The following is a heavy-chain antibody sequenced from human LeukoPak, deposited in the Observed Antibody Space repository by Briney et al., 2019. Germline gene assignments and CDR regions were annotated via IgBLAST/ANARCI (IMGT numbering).Heavy chain of an antibody. J-gene: IGHJ6*02. CDR1: GYTFTSYY. Sequence: GASVKVSCKASGYTFTSYYMHWVRQAPGQGLEWMGIINPSGGSTSYAQKFQGRVTTTRDTSTSTVYMELSSLRSEDTAVYYCARDRVGTAMVTGYGMDVWGQGTTVTVSS. CDR2: INPSGGST. V-gene: IGHV1-46*01. CDR3: ARDRVGTAMVTGYGMDV. D-gene: IGHD5-18*01.